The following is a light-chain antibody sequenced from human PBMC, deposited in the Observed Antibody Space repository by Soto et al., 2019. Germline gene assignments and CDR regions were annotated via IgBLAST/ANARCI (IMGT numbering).Light chain of an antibody. CDR1: QSISDY. J-gene: IGKJ3*01. V-gene: IGKV1-39*01. Sequence: DIQMTRSPSSLSASVGDRVAITCRSSQSISDYLNWYQQKPGKALKLVIYGASNLQSGVPPRFSGSGSGSEFTLTISGLQPDDFAIYFCQQSYSLSLTFGPGTKVDIK. CDR2: GAS. CDR3: QQSYSLSLT.